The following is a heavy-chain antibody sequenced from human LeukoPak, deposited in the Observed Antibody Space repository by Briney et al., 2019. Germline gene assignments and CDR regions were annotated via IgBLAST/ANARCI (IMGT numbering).Heavy chain of an antibody. J-gene: IGHJ3*02. D-gene: IGHD3-9*01. CDR2: IYTSGST. Sequence: SETLSLTCTVSGGSISSYYWSWIRQPAGKGLEWIGRIYTSGSTNYNPSLKSRVTMSVDTSKNQFSLKLSSVTAADTAVYYCARVKNVRYFDWLHFRAFDIWGQGTMVTVSS. CDR1: GGSISSYY. V-gene: IGHV4-4*07. CDR3: ARVKNVRYFDWLHFRAFDI.